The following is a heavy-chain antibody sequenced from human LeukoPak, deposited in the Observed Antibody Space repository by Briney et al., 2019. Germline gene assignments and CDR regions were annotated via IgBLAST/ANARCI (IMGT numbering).Heavy chain of an antibody. CDR3: ARGHYDILTDQTAGAFDI. CDR2: IYHSGST. V-gene: IGHV4-38-2*02. J-gene: IGHJ3*02. D-gene: IGHD3-9*01. Sequence: SETLSLTCTVSGYSISSGYYWGWIRQPPGKGLEWIGSIYHSGSTYYNPSLKSRVTISVDTSKNQFSLKLSSVTAADTAVYYCARGHYDILTDQTAGAFDIWGQGTMVTVSS. CDR1: GYSISSGYY.